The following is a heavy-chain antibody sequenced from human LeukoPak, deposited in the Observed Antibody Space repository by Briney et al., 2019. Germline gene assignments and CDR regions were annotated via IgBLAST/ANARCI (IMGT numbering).Heavy chain of an antibody. CDR1: DDSISIYS. CDR3: ARRAGAYSHPYDY. D-gene: IGHD4/OR15-4a*01. CDR2: IYSDNT. V-gene: IGHV3-53*01. Sequence: ETLSLTCTVSDDSISIYSWSWVRQAPGKGLEWVSFIYSDNTHYSDSVKGRFTISRDNSKNTLYLQMNSLRAEDTAVYYCARRAGAYSHPYDYWGQGTLVTVSS. J-gene: IGHJ4*02.